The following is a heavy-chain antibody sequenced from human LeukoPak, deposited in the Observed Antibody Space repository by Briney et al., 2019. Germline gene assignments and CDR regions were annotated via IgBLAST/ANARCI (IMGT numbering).Heavy chain of an antibody. Sequence: SQTLSLTCTVSGGSISSGGYYWSRIRQHPGKGLEWIVYIYYSGSTYYNPSLKSRVTISVDTSKNQFSLKLSSVTAADTAVYYCARDRASYYYDSSGYFDYWGQGTLVTVSS. J-gene: IGHJ4*02. V-gene: IGHV4-31*03. D-gene: IGHD3-22*01. CDR1: GGSISSGGYY. CDR3: ARDRASYYYDSSGYFDY. CDR2: IYYSGST.